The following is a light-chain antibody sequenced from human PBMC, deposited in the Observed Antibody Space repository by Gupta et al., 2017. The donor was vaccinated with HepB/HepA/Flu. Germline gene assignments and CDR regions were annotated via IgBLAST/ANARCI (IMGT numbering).Light chain of an antibody. V-gene: IGKV3-20*01. Sequence: EIVLTQSPGTLSLSPGERATLSCRASQSVSSSYLAWYQQKPGQAPRLLIYGASSRAADIPDRFSGSGSGTDFTLTISRLEPEDFAVYYCQQYGSSPRTFGQGTXVEIK. CDR2: GAS. CDR3: QQYGSSPRT. CDR1: QSVSSSY. J-gene: IGKJ1*01.